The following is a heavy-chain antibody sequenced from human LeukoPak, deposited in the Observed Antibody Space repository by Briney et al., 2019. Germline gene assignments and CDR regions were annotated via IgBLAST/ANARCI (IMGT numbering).Heavy chain of an antibody. CDR2: INPNSGGT. CDR3: ARGGSGSYYNLYYFDY. V-gene: IGHV1-2*02. D-gene: IGHD3-10*01. CDR1: GYTFTGYY. Sequence: ASVKVSCTASGYTFTGYYMHWVRQAPGQGLEWMGWINPNSGGTNYAQKFQGRVTMTRDTSISTAYMELSRLRSDDTAVYYCARGGSGSYYNLYYFDYWGQGTLVTVSS. J-gene: IGHJ4*02.